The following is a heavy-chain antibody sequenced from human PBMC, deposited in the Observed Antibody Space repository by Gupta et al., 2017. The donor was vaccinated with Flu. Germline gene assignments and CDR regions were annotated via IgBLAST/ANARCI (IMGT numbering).Heavy chain of an antibody. J-gene: IGHJ4*02. CDR1: W. D-gene: IGHD7-27*01. V-gene: IGHV3-7*01. Sequence: WMTWVSQGPGKGLEWVANIKYDGSQRYFVYSVKGRFTISRDNAKNSLSLQMNSLRVEDTAVYYCATGGPGDYWGQGTLVTVSA. CDR2: IKYDGSQR. CDR3: ATGGPGDY.